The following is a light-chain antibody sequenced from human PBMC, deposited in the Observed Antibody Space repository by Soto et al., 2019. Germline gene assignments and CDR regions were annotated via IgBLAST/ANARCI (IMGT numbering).Light chain of an antibody. CDR3: SSYTSSSTLRV. Sequence: QSALTQPASVSGSPGQSITLSCTETSSDVGGYNYVSWYQQHPGKAPKLMIYDVSNRPSGVSNRFSGSKSGNTASLTISGLQAEDEADYYCSSYTSSSTLRVFGTGTKVTVL. J-gene: IGLJ1*01. CDR2: DVS. V-gene: IGLV2-14*01. CDR1: SSDVGGYNY.